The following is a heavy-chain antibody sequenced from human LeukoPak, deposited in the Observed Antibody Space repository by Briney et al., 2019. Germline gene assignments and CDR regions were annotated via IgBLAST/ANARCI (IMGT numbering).Heavy chain of an antibody. Sequence: QPGGSLRLSCAASGFTVDDYAMHWVRQAPGKCLEWGSCISWNSGSIGYTDSVKGRFTISRDNAKNSLYLQMNSLRAEDTALYYCAKDKEWLARGNFDYWGQGTLVTVSS. CDR2: ISWNSGSI. D-gene: IGHD6-19*01. CDR3: AKDKEWLARGNFDY. CDR1: GFTVDDYA. J-gene: IGHJ4*02. V-gene: IGHV3-9*01.